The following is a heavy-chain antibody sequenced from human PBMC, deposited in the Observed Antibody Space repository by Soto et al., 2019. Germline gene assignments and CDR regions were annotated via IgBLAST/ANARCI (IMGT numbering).Heavy chain of an antibody. CDR2: MNPNSGNT. CDR1: AYTFTSYD. D-gene: IGHD2-21*02. CDR3: ARSIVVVTALDY. V-gene: IGHV1-8*01. J-gene: IGHJ4*02. Sequence: ASVKVSCKAAAYTFTSYDINWVRQATGQGLEWMGWMNPNSGNTGYAQKFQGRVTMTRNTSASTAYMELSSLRSEDTAVYYCARSIVVVTALDYWGQGTLVTVSS.